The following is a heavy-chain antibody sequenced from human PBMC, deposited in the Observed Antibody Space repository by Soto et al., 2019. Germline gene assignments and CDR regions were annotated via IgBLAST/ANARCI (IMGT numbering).Heavy chain of an antibody. CDR2: MSGSSSTT. D-gene: IGHD1-7*01. Sequence: PGGSLRLSCATSALTFSNYSMSWVRQAPGGGLEWVSSMSGSSSTTYYAGSVRGRFTISRDRSKNTLYLQMSSLRAEDTALYYCAKNQERELPRVIDFWGQGTLVTVSS. J-gene: IGHJ4*02. CDR3: AKNQERELPRVIDF. V-gene: IGHV3-23*01. CDR1: ALTFSNYS.